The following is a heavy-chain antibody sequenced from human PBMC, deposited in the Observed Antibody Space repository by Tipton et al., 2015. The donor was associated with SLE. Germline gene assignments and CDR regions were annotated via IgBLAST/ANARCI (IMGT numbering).Heavy chain of an antibody. V-gene: IGHV4-39*07. CDR3: ARRGVTFLDV. CDR1: GGSISSTYY. Sequence: TLSLTCSVSGGSISSTYYWGWIRQPPGKGLEWIGSIYFTGNSYYNPSLNSRVTISLDTSKNQFSLKLTSVTAADTAVYYCARRGVTFLDVWGQGTTVTVSS. J-gene: IGHJ6*02. CDR2: IYFTGNS. D-gene: IGHD3-10*01.